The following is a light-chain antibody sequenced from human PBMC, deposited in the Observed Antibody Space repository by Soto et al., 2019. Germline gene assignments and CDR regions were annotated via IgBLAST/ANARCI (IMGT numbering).Light chain of an antibody. CDR3: SSYTSSSTLVV. CDR2: DVS. J-gene: IGLJ2*01. CDR1: SSDVGGYNY. Sequence: QSVLTQPASVSGSPGQSITISCTGTSSDVGGYNYVSWYQQHPGKAPKLMIYDVSNRPSGVSNRFSGSKSGNTASLTISGLQAEVEADYYCSSYTSSSTLVVFGGGTTLTVL. V-gene: IGLV2-14*01.